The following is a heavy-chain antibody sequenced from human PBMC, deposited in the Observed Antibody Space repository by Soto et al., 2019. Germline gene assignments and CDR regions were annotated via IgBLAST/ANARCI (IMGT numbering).Heavy chain of an antibody. V-gene: IGHV1-69*02. CDR1: GGTFSSYT. J-gene: IGHJ4*02. D-gene: IGHD2-2*01. Sequence: QVQLVQSGAEVKKPGSSVKVSCKASGGTFSSYTISWVRQAPGQGLEWMGRIIPILGIANYAQKFQGRVTITADKSTSTAYMELSSLRSEDTAVYYCARGTGEYQPRGGYWGQGTLVTVSS. CDR2: IIPILGIA. CDR3: ARGTGEYQPRGGY.